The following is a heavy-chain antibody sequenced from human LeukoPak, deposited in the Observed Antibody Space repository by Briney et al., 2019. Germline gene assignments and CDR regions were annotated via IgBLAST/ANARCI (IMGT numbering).Heavy chain of an antibody. V-gene: IGHV3-23*01. CDR2: ISDNGGIT. CDR1: GFTFSSYA. CDR3: AKATPGYSYDYPEVGFDY. D-gene: IGHD5-18*01. Sequence: PGGSLRLSCATSGFTFSSYAMSWVRQAPGKGLEWVSSISDNGGITYYADSVKGRFTISRDNSKKTLYLQMSSLRADDTAVYYCAKATPGYSYDYPEVGFDYWGQGTLVTVSS. J-gene: IGHJ4*02.